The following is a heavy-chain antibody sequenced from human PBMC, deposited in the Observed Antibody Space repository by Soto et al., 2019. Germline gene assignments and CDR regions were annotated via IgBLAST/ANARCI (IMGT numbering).Heavy chain of an antibody. D-gene: IGHD4-17*01. CDR2: IKSKSDGGTT. CDR3: TTNFYSDHGMDV. CDR1: GITFSKAW. Sequence: EVQLVESGGGLVKPGGSLRLSCAASGITFSKAWMNWVRQSPGKGLEWVGRIKSKSDGGTTAYAAPVKGRFTISRDDSKNTLCLQMNSLKNEDTSVYYCTTNFYSDHGMDVWGQGTTVTVSS. J-gene: IGHJ6*02. V-gene: IGHV3-15*01.